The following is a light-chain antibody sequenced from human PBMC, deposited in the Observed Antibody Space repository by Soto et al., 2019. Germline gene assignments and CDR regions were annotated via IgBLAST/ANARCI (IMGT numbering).Light chain of an antibody. CDR1: QGISNY. CDR3: QKYTSAPNT. J-gene: IGKJ4*01. CDR2: AAS. Sequence: GDRVTITCRASQGISNYLAWYQQKPGKVPKLLIYAASTLQSGVPSRFSGSGSGTDFTLTISSLQPEDVATYYCQKYTSAPNTFGGGTRVDIE. V-gene: IGKV1-27*01.